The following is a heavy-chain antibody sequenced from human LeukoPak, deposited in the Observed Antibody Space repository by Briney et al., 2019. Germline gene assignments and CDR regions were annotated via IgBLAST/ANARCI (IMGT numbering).Heavy chain of an antibody. V-gene: IGHV3-23*01. D-gene: IGHD3-16*01. CDR1: GFTFSSYA. CDR3: AKAGGGDSLNWFDP. J-gene: IGHJ5*02. CDR2: ISGSGGST. Sequence: GGSLRLSCAASGFTFSSYAMSWVRQAPGKGLEWVSAISGSGGSTYYADSVKGRFTISRDSSKNTLYLQMNSLRAEDTAVYYCAKAGGGDSLNWFDPWGQGTLVTVSS.